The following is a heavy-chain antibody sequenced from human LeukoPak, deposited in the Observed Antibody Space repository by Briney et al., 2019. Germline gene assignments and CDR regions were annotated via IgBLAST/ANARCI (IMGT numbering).Heavy chain of an antibody. J-gene: IGHJ5*02. CDR3: AREKDSSGWYGWFDP. CDR1: GGSISNYY. D-gene: IGHD6-19*01. V-gene: IGHV4-59*12. CDR2: IYYTGNT. Sequence: PSETLSLTCTVSGGSISNYYWNWIRQPPGKGLEWIGYIYYTGNTNYNPALKSRVTISVDASKNQFSLKLSSVTAADTAVYYCAREKDSSGWYGWFDPWGQGTLVTVSS.